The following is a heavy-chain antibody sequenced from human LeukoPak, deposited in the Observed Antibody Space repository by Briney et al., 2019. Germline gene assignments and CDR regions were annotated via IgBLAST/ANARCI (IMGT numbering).Heavy chain of an antibody. CDR3: ARGREKRYCSSTSCSYYYYYMDV. Sequence: GASVKVSCKASGYIFSDYYTHWVRQAPGRGFEWMGWINPNSGGTNYAQKFQGRVTMTRDTSISTAYMELSRLRSDDTAVYYCARGREKRYCSSTSCSYYYYYMDVWGKGTTVTVSS. CDR1: GYIFSDYY. J-gene: IGHJ6*03. D-gene: IGHD2-2*01. CDR2: INPNSGGT. V-gene: IGHV1-2*02.